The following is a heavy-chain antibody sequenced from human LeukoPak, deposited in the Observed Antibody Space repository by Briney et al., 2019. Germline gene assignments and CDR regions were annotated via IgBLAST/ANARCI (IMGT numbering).Heavy chain of an antibody. Sequence: PGGSLRLSCAASGFTFSNFAMTWVRQSPGKGLEWVSGISGSGGSTYYADSVKGRFTISRDNSKNTLYLQMNSLRAEDTAVYYCAKDREGYSSGWPLWYYYYGMDVWGQGTTVTVSS. CDR2: ISGSGGST. CDR1: GFTFSNFA. CDR3: AKDREGYSSGWPLWYYYYGMDV. V-gene: IGHV3-23*01. D-gene: IGHD6-19*01. J-gene: IGHJ6*02.